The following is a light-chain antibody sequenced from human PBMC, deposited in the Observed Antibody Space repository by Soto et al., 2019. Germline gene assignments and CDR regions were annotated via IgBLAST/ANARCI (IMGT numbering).Light chain of an antibody. CDR3: CSYAGSSTCWV. J-gene: IGLJ3*02. CDR2: EGS. V-gene: IGLV2-23*01. Sequence: QSALTQPASVSGSPGQSITISCTGTISDVGSYDLVSWYQQHPGKAPKLMIYEGSKRPSGVSSRFSGSKSGNTASLTISGLQAEDEADYYCCSYAGSSTCWVFGGGTKLTVL. CDR1: ISDVGSYDL.